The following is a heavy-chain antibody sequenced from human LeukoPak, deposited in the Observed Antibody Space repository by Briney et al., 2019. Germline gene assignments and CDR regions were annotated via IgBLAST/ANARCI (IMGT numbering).Heavy chain of an antibody. Sequence: ASVKVSCKASGYTFTSYYMHWVRQAPGQGLEWMGWINPNSGGTNYAQKFQGRVTMTRDTSISTAYMELSRLRSDDTAVYYCARDLVATWDIVVVPTRFDPWGQGTLVTVSS. J-gene: IGHJ5*02. V-gene: IGHV1-2*02. D-gene: IGHD2-2*01. CDR1: GYTFTSYY. CDR2: INPNSGGT. CDR3: ARDLVATWDIVVVPTRFDP.